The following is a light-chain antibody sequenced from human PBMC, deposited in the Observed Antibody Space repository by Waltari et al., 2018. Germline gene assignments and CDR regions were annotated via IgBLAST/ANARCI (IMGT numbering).Light chain of an antibody. CDR2: NNN. Sequence: QSVLTQPPSTSGTPGQRVTISCSGSSSNVGQNYVSWYQQLPGTAPTLLVYNNNRRPSGVPYRFSGSKSGTSASLAISGRQSEDEADYYCAAWDDSLNAWMFGGGTKLTVL. V-gene: IGLV1-44*01. J-gene: IGLJ3*02. CDR1: SSNVGQNY. CDR3: AAWDDSLNAWM.